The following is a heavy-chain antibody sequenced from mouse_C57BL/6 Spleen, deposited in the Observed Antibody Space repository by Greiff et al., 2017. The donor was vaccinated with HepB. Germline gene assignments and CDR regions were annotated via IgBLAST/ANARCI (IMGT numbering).Heavy chain of an antibody. D-gene: IGHD1-1*01. V-gene: IGHV1-64*01. CDR1: GYTFTSYW. J-gene: IGHJ2*01. CDR2: IHPNSGST. CDR3: ARYPYYYGSSYYFDY. Sequence: QVQLQQPGAELVKPGASVKLSCKASGYTFTSYWMHWVKQRPGQGLEWIGMIHPNSGSTNYNEKFKSKATLTVDKSSSTAYMQLSSLTSEDSAVYYCARYPYYYGSSYYFDYWGQGTTLTVSS.